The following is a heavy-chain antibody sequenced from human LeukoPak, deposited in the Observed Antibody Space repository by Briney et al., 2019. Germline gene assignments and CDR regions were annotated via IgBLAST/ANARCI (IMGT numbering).Heavy chain of an antibody. J-gene: IGHJ6*03. CDR1: GYSISSGYY. D-gene: IGHD2-8*01. Sequence: SETLSLTCTVSGYSISSGYYWGWIRQPPGKGLEWIGSIFHSGTTYYNPSLKSRVTISLDTSKNQFSLKLSSVTAADTAVYYCARGPGVRAYYYYYMDVWGKGTTVTVSS. V-gene: IGHV4-38-2*02. CDR2: IFHSGTT. CDR3: ARGPGVRAYYYYYMDV.